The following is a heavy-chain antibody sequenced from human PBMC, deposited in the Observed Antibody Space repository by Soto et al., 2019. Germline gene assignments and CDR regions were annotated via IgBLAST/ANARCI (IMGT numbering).Heavy chain of an antibody. CDR1: GFTFSSYS. J-gene: IGHJ4*02. V-gene: IGHV3-23*01. Sequence: PGGSLILSCAASGFTFSSYSMSWVRQAPGKGLEWVSAISGSGGSTYYADSVKGRFTISRDNSKNTLYLQMNSLRAEDTAVYYCAKVSEHPSSSWWSAHDYWGQGTLVTVSS. D-gene: IGHD6-13*01. CDR2: ISGSGGST. CDR3: AKVSEHPSSSWWSAHDY.